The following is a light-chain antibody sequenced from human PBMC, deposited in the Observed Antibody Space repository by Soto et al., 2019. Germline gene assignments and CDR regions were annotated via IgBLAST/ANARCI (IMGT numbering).Light chain of an antibody. CDR1: SSDVGSYNL. CDR2: EGS. J-gene: IGLJ2*01. Sequence: QSALTQPASVSGSPGQSITISCTGTSSDVGSYNLFSWYQQHPGKAPQLMIYEGSKRPSGVSNRFSGSKSGNTASLTISGLQAEDEADYYCCSYAGSSTFVVFGGGTKPTVL. V-gene: IGLV2-23*03. CDR3: CSYAGSSTFVV.